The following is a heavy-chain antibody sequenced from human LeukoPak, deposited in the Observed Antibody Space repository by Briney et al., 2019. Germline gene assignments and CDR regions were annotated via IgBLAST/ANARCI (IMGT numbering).Heavy chain of an antibody. CDR3: AKAYCSSTSCYQGY. D-gene: IGHD2-2*01. J-gene: IGHJ4*02. CDR1: GFTFSSYA. Sequence: PGGSLRLSCAASGFTFSSYAMSSVRQAPGKGLEWVSAISGSGGSAYYADSVKGRFTISRDNSKNTLYLQMNSLRAEDTAVYYCAKAYCSSTSCYQGYWGQGTLVIVSS. V-gene: IGHV3-23*01. CDR2: ISGSGGSA.